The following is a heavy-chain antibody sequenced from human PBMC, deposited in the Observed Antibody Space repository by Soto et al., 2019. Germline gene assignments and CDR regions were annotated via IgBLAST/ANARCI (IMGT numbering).Heavy chain of an antibody. CDR1: GYTFPSYA. CDR2: INAGLGDT. Sequence: QVQLVQSGAEVKKPGASVKVSCKASGYTFPSYAMHWVRQAPGQRLEWMGWINAGLGDTKYSQKCQGRVTITRDTSASTAYMELSSLRSEDTAVYYCARSPPITAAGPPSRGRHYYQGMDVWGQGTLVTVSS. D-gene: IGHD6-25*01. CDR3: ARSPPITAAGPPSRGRHYYQGMDV. J-gene: IGHJ6*02. V-gene: IGHV1-3*01.